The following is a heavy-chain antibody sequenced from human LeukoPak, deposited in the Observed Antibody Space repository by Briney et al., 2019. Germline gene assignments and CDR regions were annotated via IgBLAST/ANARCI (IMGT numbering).Heavy chain of an antibody. V-gene: IGHV1-69*13. J-gene: IGHJ5*02. CDR3: AKNSEFEVPAAIGGWFDP. CDR1: GGTFSIYA. CDR2: IIPIFGTA. Sequence: GASVKVSCKASGGTFSIYAISWVRQAPGQGLGWMGGIIPIFGTANYAQKFQGRVTITADESTSTAYMELSSLRSEDTAVYYCAKNSEFEVPAAIGGWFDPWGQGTLVTVSS. D-gene: IGHD2-2*02.